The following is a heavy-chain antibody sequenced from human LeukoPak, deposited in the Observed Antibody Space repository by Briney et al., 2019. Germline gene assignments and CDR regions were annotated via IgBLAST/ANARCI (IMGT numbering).Heavy chain of an antibody. Sequence: ASVKVSCKASGGIFSSYAISWVRQAPGQGLEWMGWIIPIFGTANYAQKFQGRVTITTDESTSTAYMELSSLRSEDTAVYYCARSPLLTFRLDYWGQGTLVTVSS. CDR3: ARSPLLTFRLDY. CDR1: GGIFSSYA. D-gene: IGHD2-15*01. V-gene: IGHV1-69*05. CDR2: IIPIFGTA. J-gene: IGHJ4*02.